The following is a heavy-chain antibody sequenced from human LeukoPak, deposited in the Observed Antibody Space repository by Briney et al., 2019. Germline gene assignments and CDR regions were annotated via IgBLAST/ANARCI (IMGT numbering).Heavy chain of an antibody. D-gene: IGHD2-21*02. CDR3: ATLGGDGGY. Sequence: GGSLRLSCAASGLTFSSYWMYWVRQGPGKGLVWVAQINSDASTTRYADSVQGRFAISRDNAKNTLYLQMNSLRADDTAVYYCATLGGDGGYWGQGTLVTVSS. CDR2: INSDASTT. V-gene: IGHV3-74*01. CDR1: GLTFSSYW. J-gene: IGHJ4*02.